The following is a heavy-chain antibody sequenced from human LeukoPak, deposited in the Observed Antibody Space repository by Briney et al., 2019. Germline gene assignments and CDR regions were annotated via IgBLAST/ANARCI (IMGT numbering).Heavy chain of an antibody. J-gene: IGHJ4*02. Sequence: GGSLRLSCAASGFTFSNYAMSWVRQAPGKGLEWVSISSGNGDTTHYTDSVKGRFAISRDNSKNTLYLQMNSLRAEDTAVYYCAKGSLTTALRTTARGLVDHWGQGTLVTVSS. CDR1: GFTFSNYA. CDR2: SSGNGDTT. V-gene: IGHV3-23*01. D-gene: IGHD1-1*01. CDR3: AKGSLTTALRTTARGLVDH.